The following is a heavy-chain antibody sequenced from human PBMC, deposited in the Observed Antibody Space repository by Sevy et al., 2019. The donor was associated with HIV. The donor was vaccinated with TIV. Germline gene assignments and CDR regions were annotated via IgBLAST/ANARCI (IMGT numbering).Heavy chain of an antibody. CDR1: GYTFTGDY. Sequence: ASVQVSCKASGYTFTGDYLHWVRQAPGQGLEWMGRVYPHSGGTNYAQKFQGRVTMTRDTSISTAYMELSRLRSDDTAVYYCARDGGGGTTNSGMDVWGQGTTVTVS. CDR2: VYPHSGGT. D-gene: IGHD1-7*01. J-gene: IGHJ6*02. V-gene: IGHV1-2*06. CDR3: ARDGGGGTTNSGMDV.